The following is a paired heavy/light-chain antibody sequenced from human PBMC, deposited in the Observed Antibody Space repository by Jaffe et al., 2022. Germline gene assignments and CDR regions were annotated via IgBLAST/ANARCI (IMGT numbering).Heavy chain of an antibody. CDR2: IYHSGST. CDR1: GYSISSGYY. J-gene: IGHJ3*02. D-gene: IGHD3-10*01. V-gene: IGHV4-38-2*01. Sequence: QVQLQESGPGLVKPSETLSLTCAVSGYSISSGYYWGWIRQPPGKGLEWIGSIYHSGSTYYNPSLKSRVTISVDTSKNQFSLKLSSVTAADTAVYYCARELTPLHNYYGSGTLTFGENDAFDIWGQGTMVTVSS. CDR3: ARELTPLHNYYGSGTLTFGENDAFDI.
Light chain of an antibody. J-gene: IGLJ1*01. CDR1: KLGDKY. Sequence: SYELTQPPSVSVSPGQTASITCSGDKLGDKYACWYQQKPGQSPVLVIYQDSKRPSGIPERFSGSNSGNTATLTISGTQAMDEADYYCQAWDSSTAVFGTGTKVTVL. CDR3: QAWDSSTAV. CDR2: QDS. V-gene: IGLV3-1*01.